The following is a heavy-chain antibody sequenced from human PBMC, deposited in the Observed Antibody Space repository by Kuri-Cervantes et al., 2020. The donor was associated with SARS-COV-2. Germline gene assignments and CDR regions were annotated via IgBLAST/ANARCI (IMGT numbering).Heavy chain of an antibody. CDR2: TRNKANSYTT. CDR3: ASAVAGLFDY. V-gene: IGHV3-72*01. D-gene: IGHD6-19*01. CDR1: GITFSSYW. J-gene: IGHJ4*02. Sequence: GGSLRLSCAGSGITFSSYWMDWVRQAPGKGLEWVGRTRNKANSYTTEYAASVKGRFTISRDDSKNSLYLQMNSLKTEDTAVYYCASAVAGLFDYWGQGTLVTVSS.